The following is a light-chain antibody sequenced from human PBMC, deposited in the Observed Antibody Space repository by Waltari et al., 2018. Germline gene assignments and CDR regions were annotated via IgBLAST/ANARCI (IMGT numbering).Light chain of an antibody. Sequence: ETVMTQSPATLSVSPGERATLSCRASQSVSSNLAWYQQNPGQSPRLLIYGASTRATGIPARFSGSGSWTEFTLTISSLQSEDFAVYYCQQYNNWSGTFGQETKVEIK. CDR1: QSVSSN. V-gene: IGKV3-15*01. J-gene: IGKJ1*01. CDR2: GAS. CDR3: QQYNNWSGT.